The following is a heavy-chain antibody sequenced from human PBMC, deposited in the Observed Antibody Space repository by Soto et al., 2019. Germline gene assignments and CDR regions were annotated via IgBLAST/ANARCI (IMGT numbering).Heavy chain of an antibody. CDR1: GGTFSSYT. CDR2: IIPILGIT. J-gene: IGHJ4*02. D-gene: IGHD5-18*01. Sequence: GASVKVSCKASGGTFSSYTSSWVRQAPGQGLEWMGRIIPILGITNYAQKFQGRVTITADKSTSTAYMELSSLTSEDTAVYYCARRARMGTQLWLPFDLWAQGSLVTVSS. CDR3: ARRARMGTQLWLPFDL. V-gene: IGHV1-69*02.